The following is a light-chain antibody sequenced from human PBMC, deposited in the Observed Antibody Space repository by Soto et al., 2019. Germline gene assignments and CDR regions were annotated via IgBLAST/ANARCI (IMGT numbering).Light chain of an antibody. Sequence: QSVLTQPPSASGTPGQRVTISCSGSSSNIGGNAVYWYQQFPGTAPKLLIYRDFLRPSGVPDRFSGSKSGTSASLAISGLRSDDEADYHCATWDNSLTAWVFGGGTKLTVL. CDR2: RDF. V-gene: IGLV1-47*01. J-gene: IGLJ3*02. CDR3: ATWDNSLTAWV. CDR1: SSNIGGNA.